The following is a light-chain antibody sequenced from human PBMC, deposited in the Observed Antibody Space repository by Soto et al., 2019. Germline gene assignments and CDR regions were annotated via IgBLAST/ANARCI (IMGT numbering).Light chain of an antibody. CDR3: ASHAGSSAV. CDR1: SSDVGGYNY. CDR2: DVS. V-gene: IGLV2-8*01. Sequence: QSVLTQPPSASGSPGQSVTISCTGTSSDVGGYNYVSWYQQHPGKAPKVIIYDVSKRRSGVPDRFSGSKSGNTASLTVSGLQTEDEADYYCASHAGSSAVFGGGTKLTVL. J-gene: IGLJ2*01.